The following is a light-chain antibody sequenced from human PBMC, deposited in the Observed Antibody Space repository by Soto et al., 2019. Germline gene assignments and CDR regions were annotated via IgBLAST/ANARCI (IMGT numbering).Light chain of an antibody. J-gene: IGLJ1*01. CDR1: SSDVGSSNF. Sequence: QSALTQPASVSASPGQSITVSCTGTSSDVGSSNFVSWYQQHPGKAPKLIIYEGTRRPSGISGRFSGSKSGNTASLTISWLLADDEADYYCCAFARSTTFYVFGTGTKLTVL. CDR3: CAFARSTTFYV. V-gene: IGLV2-23*01. CDR2: EGT.